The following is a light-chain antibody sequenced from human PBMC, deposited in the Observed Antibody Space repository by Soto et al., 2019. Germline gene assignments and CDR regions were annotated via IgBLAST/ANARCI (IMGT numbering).Light chain of an antibody. V-gene: IGLV2-14*01. J-gene: IGLJ1*01. CDR3: SSYTSSSTYI. Sequence: QSALTQPASVSGSTGQSITISCTGTRSDVGGYNYVYWHQQHPGKAPKLMIYDVTNRPSGVSERFSGSKSGNTASLTISGLQAEDEADYYCSSYTSSSTYIFGAGTKLTVL. CDR2: DVT. CDR1: RSDVGGYNY.